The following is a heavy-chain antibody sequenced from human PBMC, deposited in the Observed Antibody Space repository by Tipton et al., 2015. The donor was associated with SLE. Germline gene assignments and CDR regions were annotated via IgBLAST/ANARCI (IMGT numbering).Heavy chain of an antibody. CDR3: ARENYYCDMDV. J-gene: IGHJ6*02. V-gene: IGHV3-30*02. CDR2: IRYDGSNK. Sequence: SLRLSCAASGFTFSSYGMHWVRPAPGKGLEWVAFIRYDGSNKYYADSVKGRFTISRDNSKNTLYLQMNSLRAEDTAVYYCARENYYCDMDVWGQGTTVTVSS. CDR1: GFTFSSYG.